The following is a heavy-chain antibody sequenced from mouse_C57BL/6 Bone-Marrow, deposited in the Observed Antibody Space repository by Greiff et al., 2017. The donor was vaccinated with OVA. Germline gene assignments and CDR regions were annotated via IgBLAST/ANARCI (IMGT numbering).Heavy chain of an antibody. CDR2: ISYDGSN. CDR1: GYSITSGYY. CDR3: ASRYYYGSSWAY. V-gene: IGHV3-6*01. D-gene: IGHD1-1*01. J-gene: IGHJ3*01. Sequence: EVQLVESGPGLVKPSQSLSLTCSVTGYSITSGYYWNWIRQFPGNKLEWMGYISYDGSNNYNPSLKNRISITRDTSKNQFFLKLNSVTTEDTATYYCASRYYYGSSWAYWGQGTLVTVSA.